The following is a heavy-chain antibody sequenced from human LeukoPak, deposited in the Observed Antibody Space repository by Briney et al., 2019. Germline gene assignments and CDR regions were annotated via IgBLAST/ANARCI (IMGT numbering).Heavy chain of an antibody. CDR2: MNPNSGNT. J-gene: IGHJ4*02. V-gene: IGHV1-8*01. CDR3: ARGRGSGSYYKDYFDY. CDR1: GYTFTSYD. Sequence: ASVKVSCKASGYTFTSYDINWVRQATGQGLEWMGWMNPNSGNTGYAQKFQGRVTMTRNTSISTAYMELSSLRSEDTAVYYCARGRGSGSYYKDYFDYWGQGTLVTVS. D-gene: IGHD3-10*01.